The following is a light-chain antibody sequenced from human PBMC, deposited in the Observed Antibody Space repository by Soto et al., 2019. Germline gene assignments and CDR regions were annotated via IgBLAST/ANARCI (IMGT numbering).Light chain of an antibody. Sequence: QSVLTQPPSVSGAPGQRVTISCTGSNSNIGAGYDVHWYQQLPGTAPRLLIYVFNSRPSGVPDRFSGSKSGTSASLAITGLHAEDEADYYCAAWDDSLSGHELFGGGTKLTVL. J-gene: IGLJ2*01. V-gene: IGLV1-40*01. CDR2: VFN. CDR3: AAWDDSLSGHEL. CDR1: NSNIGAGYD.